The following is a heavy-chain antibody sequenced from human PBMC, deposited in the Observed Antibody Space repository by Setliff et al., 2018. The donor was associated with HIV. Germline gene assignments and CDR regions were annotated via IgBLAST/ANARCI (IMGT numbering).Heavy chain of an antibody. J-gene: IGHJ4*02. D-gene: IGHD3-16*01. CDR2: INLVTGKT. CDR3: ANGGSGGQFDY. V-gene: IGHV1-3*01. CDR1: GYTFSSSHD. Sequence: ASVKVSCKPSGYTFSSSHDLHWVRQVPGQGLGWMGWINLVTGKTAYLQKFQGRVTITRDTSATTASTAYMEMSGLSSEDTAIYYCANGGSGGQFDYWGQGTLVTVSS.